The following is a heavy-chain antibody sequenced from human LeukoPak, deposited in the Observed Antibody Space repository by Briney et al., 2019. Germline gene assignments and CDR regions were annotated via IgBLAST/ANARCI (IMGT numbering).Heavy chain of an antibody. D-gene: IGHD1-7*01. V-gene: IGHV3-21*01. J-gene: IGHJ3*02. CDR1: GFTLSSYS. CDR2: ISSSSSYI. CDR3: ARDQGTTEAFDI. Sequence: PGGSLRLSCAASGFTLSSYSMNWVRQAPGKGLEWVSSISSSSSYIYYADSVKGRFTISRDNAKNSLYLQMNSLRAEDTAVYYCARDQGTTEAFDIRGQGTMVTVSS.